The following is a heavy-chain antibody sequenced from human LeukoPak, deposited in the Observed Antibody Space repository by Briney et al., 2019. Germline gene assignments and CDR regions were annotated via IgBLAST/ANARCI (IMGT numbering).Heavy chain of an antibody. CDR2: INPSGGST. CDR1: GYTFTSYY. J-gene: IGHJ6*04. CDR3: ARDAQASYYDILTGVYGMDV. D-gene: IGHD3-9*01. V-gene: IGHV1-46*01. Sequence: GASVKVSCKASGYTFTSYYMHWVRQAPGQGLEWMGIINPSGGSTSYAQKFQGRVTTTRDTSTSTVYMELSSLRSEDTAVYYCARDAQASYYDILTGVYGMDVWGKGTTVTVSS.